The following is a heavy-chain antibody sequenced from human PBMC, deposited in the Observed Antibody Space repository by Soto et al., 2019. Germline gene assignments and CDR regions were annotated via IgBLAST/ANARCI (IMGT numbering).Heavy chain of an antibody. J-gene: IGHJ6*02. Sequence: GGPLRLSCAAAGFTFSSYAMHWVRQAPGKGLEWVAVISYDGSNKYYADSVKGRFTISRDNSKNTLYLQMNSLRAEDTAVYYCATIYCSGGSCYSYYYGMDVWGQGTTVTVSS. CDR1: GFTFSSYA. D-gene: IGHD2-15*01. V-gene: IGHV3-30-3*01. CDR3: ATIYCSGGSCYSYYYGMDV. CDR2: ISYDGSNK.